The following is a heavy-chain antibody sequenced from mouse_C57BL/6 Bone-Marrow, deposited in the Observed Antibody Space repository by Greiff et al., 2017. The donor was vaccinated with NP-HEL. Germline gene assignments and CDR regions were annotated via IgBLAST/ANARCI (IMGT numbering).Heavy chain of an antibody. CDR2: INPSNGGT. J-gene: IGHJ3*01. V-gene: IGHV1-53*01. CDR3: ARGTGQATWSFAY. D-gene: IGHD3-2*02. Sequence: VQLQQPGPELVKPGASVKLSCKASGYTFTSSWMHWVKQRPGQGLEWIGNINPSNGGTNYNEKFKSKATLTVDKSSSTAYMQLSSLTSEDSAVYYCARGTGQATWSFAYWGQGTLVTVSA. CDR1: GYTFTSSW.